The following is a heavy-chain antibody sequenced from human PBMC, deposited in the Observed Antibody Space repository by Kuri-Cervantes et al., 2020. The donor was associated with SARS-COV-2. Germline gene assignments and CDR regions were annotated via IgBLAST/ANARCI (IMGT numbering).Heavy chain of an antibody. V-gene: IGHV5-51*01. CDR1: GYSFTSYW. D-gene: IGHD3-3*01. CDR3: ARLESPSGYQPPDY. J-gene: IGHJ4*02. Sequence: GGSLRLSCKGSGYSFTSYWIGWVRQMPGKGLEWMGIIYPGDSDTRYSPSFQGQVTISADKSISTAYLQWSSLKASDTAMYYCARLESPSGYQPPDYWGQGTLVTVSS. CDR2: IYPGDSDT.